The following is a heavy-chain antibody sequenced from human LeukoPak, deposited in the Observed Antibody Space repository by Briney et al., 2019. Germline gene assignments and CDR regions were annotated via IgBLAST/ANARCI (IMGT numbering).Heavy chain of an antibody. CDR3: ARLHGSGSYYDY. CDR2: INAGNGNT. J-gene: IGHJ4*02. D-gene: IGHD3-10*01. V-gene: IGHV1-3*01. Sequence: GASVKVSCKASGYTFTSYAMHWVRQAPGQRLEWMGWINAGNGNTKYSQEFQGRVTITRDTSTSTAYMELRSLRSDDTAVYYCARLHGSGSYYDYWGQGTLVTVSS. CDR1: GYTFTSYA.